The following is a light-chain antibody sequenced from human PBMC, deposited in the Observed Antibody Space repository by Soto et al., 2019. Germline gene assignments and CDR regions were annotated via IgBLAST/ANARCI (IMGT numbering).Light chain of an antibody. V-gene: IGKV3-20*01. CDR2: GPS. CDR3: HQFGSSPRT. J-gene: IGKJ1*01. Sequence: EIVLTQSPGTQSLAPGERATLSCRASQSVNSNHIACYQQKPGQAPRLLIYGPSSRATGIPERFSGSGSGTAFTLSISRLEPEDFAVYFCHQFGSSPRTFGHGTKVDIK. CDR1: QSVNSNH.